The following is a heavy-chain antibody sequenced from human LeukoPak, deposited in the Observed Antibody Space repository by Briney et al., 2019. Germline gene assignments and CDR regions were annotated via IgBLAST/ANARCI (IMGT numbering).Heavy chain of an antibody. CDR3: ARTDWFDP. CDR1: GFTFSGYW. J-gene: IGHJ5*02. Sequence: GGSLRLSCAASGFTFSGYWMHWVRQAPGKGLLWVSRIKGDGSSTSYADSVKDRFTISRDNAKNTLYLQMNSLRAEDTAVYYCARTDWFDPWGQGTLVTVSS. V-gene: IGHV3-74*01. CDR2: IKGDGSST.